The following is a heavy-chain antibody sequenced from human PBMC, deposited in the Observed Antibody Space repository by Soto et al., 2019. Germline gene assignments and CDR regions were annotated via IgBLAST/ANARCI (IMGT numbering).Heavy chain of an antibody. Sequence: QVQLVQSAAEVKKPGSSVKVSCKASGGTFSGNVISWVRQAPGQGLEWMGGMIPIFGKTNYAQKFLGRVTITADKSTSTAYMELSSLRSEDTAMYHCAMRPGYSSSDYWGQGTLVTVSS. V-gene: IGHV1-69*06. D-gene: IGHD5-18*01. J-gene: IGHJ4*02. CDR2: MIPIFGKT. CDR1: GGTFSGNV. CDR3: AMRPGYSSSDY.